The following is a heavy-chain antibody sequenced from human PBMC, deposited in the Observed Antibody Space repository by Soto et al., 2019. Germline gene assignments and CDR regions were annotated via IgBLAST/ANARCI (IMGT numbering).Heavy chain of an antibody. CDR3: ARRAETNGWNGFGADKYYFDF. Sequence: ASVKVSCKASGYTFTSYDIYWVRQASGQGLEWMGWMNPNTGNSGYAQKFQGRVTMTSDTSISTAHMELSSLRSEDTAVYYCARRAETNGWNGFGADKYYFDFWGQGTLVTVSS. CDR1: GYTFTSYD. CDR2: MNPNTGNS. J-gene: IGHJ4*02. D-gene: IGHD1-1*01. V-gene: IGHV1-8*01.